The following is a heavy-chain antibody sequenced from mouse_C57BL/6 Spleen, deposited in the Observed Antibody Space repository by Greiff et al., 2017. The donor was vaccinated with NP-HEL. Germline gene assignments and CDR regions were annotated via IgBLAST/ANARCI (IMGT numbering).Heavy chain of an antibody. CDR3: ARDWDSNYDVDY. CDR1: GYAFSSSW. Sequence: QVQLKESGPELVKPGASVKISCKASGYAFSSSWMNWVKQRPGKGLEWIGRIYPGDGATNYNGKFKGKATLTADKSSSTAYMQLSSLTSEDSAVYFCARDWDSNYDVDYWGQGTTLTFSS. CDR2: IYPGDGAT. J-gene: IGHJ2*01. V-gene: IGHV1-82*01. D-gene: IGHD2-5*01.